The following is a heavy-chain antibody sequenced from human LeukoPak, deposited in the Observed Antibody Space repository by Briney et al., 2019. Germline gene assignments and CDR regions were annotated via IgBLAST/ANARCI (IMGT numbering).Heavy chain of an antibody. V-gene: IGHV3-21*01. CDR3: ARDDYSNSPDPDFDL. D-gene: IGHD4-11*01. CDR1: GFTFSSYS. CDR2: ISSSSSYI. Sequence: GGSLRLSCAASGFTFSSYSMNWVRQAPGKGLEWVSSISSSSSYIYYADSVKGRFTISRDNAKNSLYLQMNSLRAEDTAVYYCARDDYSNSPDPDFDLWGRGTLVTVSS. J-gene: IGHJ2*01.